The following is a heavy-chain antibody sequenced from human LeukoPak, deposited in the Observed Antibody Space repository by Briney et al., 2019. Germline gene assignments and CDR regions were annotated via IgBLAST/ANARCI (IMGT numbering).Heavy chain of an antibody. D-gene: IGHD6-13*01. V-gene: IGHV1-69*13. J-gene: IGHJ6*02. CDR1: GGTFSSYA. Sequence: SVKVSCKASGGTFSSYAISWVRQAPGQGLEWMGGIIPIFGTANYAQKFQGRVTITADESTSTAYMELRSLRSDDTAVYYCASQAGYNYYYYGMDVWGQGTTVTVSS. CDR2: IIPIFGTA. CDR3: ASQAGYNYYYYGMDV.